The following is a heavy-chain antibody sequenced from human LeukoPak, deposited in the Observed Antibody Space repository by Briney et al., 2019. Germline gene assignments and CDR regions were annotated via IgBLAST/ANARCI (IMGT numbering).Heavy chain of an antibody. CDR1: GFTFSSYA. CDR3: TRARIQLWSYDY. J-gene: IGHJ4*02. V-gene: IGHV3-49*04. CDR2: IRSKANGGTI. Sequence: QSGGSLRLSCAASGFTFSSYAMSWVRQAPGKGLEWVGFIRSKANGGTIEYAASVKGRFTISRDDSKSIAYLQMNSLKTEDTAVYYCTRARIQLWSYDYWGQGTLVTVSS. D-gene: IGHD5-18*01.